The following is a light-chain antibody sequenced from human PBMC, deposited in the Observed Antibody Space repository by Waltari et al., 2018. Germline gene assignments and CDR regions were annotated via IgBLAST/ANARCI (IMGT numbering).Light chain of an antibody. CDR2: HAS. V-gene: IGKV3-20*01. CDR3: QNYVRLPAT. Sequence: EIMMTQSPGTLSLSPGERATLSCKASQSIRTYLPWYQQKPGQAPRLLIDHASSRATGIPDRFSGSGSGTDFSLTISRLEPEDFAVYYCQNYVRLPATFGQGTKVEIK. J-gene: IGKJ1*01. CDR1: QSIRTY.